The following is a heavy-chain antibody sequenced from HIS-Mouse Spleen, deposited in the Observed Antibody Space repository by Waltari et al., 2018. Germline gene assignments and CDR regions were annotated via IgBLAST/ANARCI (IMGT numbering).Heavy chain of an antibody. J-gene: IGHJ2*01. CDR1: GGSISSSSYY. CDR2: IYYSGRT. V-gene: IGHV4-39*07. Sequence: QLQLQESGPGLVKPSETLSLTCTVSGGSISSSSYYWGWIRQPPGKGLEGIGSIYYSGRTYYNTSLKSRVTISVDTSKNQFSLKLSSVTAADTAVYYCAREIPYSSSWYDWYFDLWGRGTLVTVSS. CDR3: AREIPYSSSWYDWYFDL. D-gene: IGHD6-13*01.